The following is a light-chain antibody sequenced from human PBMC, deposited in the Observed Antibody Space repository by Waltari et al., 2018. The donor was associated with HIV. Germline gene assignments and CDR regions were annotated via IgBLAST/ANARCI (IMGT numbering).Light chain of an antibody. CDR1: SSNIGNNP. V-gene: IGLV1-44*01. CDR3: AAWDDSLSGVV. CDR2: TNN. J-gene: IGLJ2*01. Sequence: QSVMTPPPSASGTPGQSVTISCSGSSSNIGNNPVNWYQQLPGTAPKLLIYTNNQRPSGVPDRFSGSRSGTSASLAISGLQSEDEADYYCAAWDDSLSGVVFGGGTKLTVL.